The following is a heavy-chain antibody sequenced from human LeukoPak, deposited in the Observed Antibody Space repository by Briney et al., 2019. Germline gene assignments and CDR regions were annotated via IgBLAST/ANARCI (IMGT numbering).Heavy chain of an antibody. CDR2: ITSISSYI. CDR3: ARDLVRHYDSSGYYYGADY. Sequence: VGSLRLSRAPSGFTFSSYSMNSVRQAPGKGLERVSSITSISSYIYYADSVKGRFTISRDNAKNSMYLQMNSLRAEDTAVYDCARDLVRHYDSSGYYYGADYWGQGTLVTVSS. J-gene: IGHJ4*02. CDR1: GFTFSSYS. V-gene: IGHV3-21*01. D-gene: IGHD3-22*01.